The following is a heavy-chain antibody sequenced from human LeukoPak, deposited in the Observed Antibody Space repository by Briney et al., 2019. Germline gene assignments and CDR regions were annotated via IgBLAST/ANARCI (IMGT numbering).Heavy chain of an antibody. CDR2: IHTSGNP. D-gene: IGHD3-10*01. CDR3: ARNGYGSGSSY. CDR1: GGSMSSVSNF. Sequence: SETLSLTCAVSGGSMSSVSNFWSWIRQPAGKGLEWIGRIHTSGNPNYNPSLKSRVTTSVDTSKNQFSLQLNSVTAADTAVYYCARNGYGSGSSYWGQGTLVTVSS. J-gene: IGHJ4*02. V-gene: IGHV4-61*02.